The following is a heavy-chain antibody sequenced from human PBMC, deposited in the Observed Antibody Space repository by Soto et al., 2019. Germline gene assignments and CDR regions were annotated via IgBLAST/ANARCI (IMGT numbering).Heavy chain of an antibody. V-gene: IGHV1-8*01. CDR3: ARTNYYQPSGRPNWFEP. J-gene: IGHJ5*02. CDR2: MNPNSGNT. D-gene: IGHD3-10*01. CDR1: GYTFTSYD. Sequence: QVQLVQSGAEVXKPGASVKVSCKASGYTFTSYDVNWVRQATGQGLEWMGWMNPNSGNTGYAQKFQGRVTITRNTSXRXXYMELSSQRSEDPAVYYCARTNYYQPSGRPNWFEPWGQGTLDTVST.